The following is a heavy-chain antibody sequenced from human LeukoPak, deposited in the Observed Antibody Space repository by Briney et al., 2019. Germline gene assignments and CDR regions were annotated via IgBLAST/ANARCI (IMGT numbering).Heavy chain of an antibody. J-gene: IGHJ4*02. D-gene: IGHD3-16*02. CDR3: ARDALYDYVWGSYRYEDY. CDR2: ISAYNGNT. CDR1: GYTFTSYG. Sequence: GASVTVSCKASGYTFTSYGISWVRQAPGQGLEWMGWISAYNGNTNYAQKLQGRVTMTTDTSTSTAYMELRSLRSDDTAVYYCARDALYDYVWGSYRYEDYWGQGTLVTVSS. V-gene: IGHV1-18*01.